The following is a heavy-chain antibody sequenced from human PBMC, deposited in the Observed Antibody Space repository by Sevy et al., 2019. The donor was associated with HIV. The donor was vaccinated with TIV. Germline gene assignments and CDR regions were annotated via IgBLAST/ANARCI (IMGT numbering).Heavy chain of an antibody. CDR1: GFTFSSYA. V-gene: IGHV3-23*01. CDR3: AKKGDYYDSSGYYFPYFDY. J-gene: IGHJ4*02. CDR2: ISGSGGIT. D-gene: IGHD3-22*01. Sequence: GGSLRLSCAASGFTFSSYAMSWVRQAPGKGLEWVSAISGSGGITYYADSVKGRFTISRDNSKNTLYLQMNSLRAEDTAVYSCAKKGDYYDSSGYYFPYFDYWGQGTLVTVSS.